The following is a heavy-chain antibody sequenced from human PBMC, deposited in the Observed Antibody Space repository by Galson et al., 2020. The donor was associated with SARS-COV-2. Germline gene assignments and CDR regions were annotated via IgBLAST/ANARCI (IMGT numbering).Heavy chain of an antibody. J-gene: IGHJ4*02. CDR2: IFYSGST. V-gene: IGHV4-31*03. CDR1: SDSISSGGYY. Sequence: SETLYLTCTVSSDSISSGGYYWSWIRQHPEKGLERVGYIFYSGSTNYNPSLKSRVTVSVDTSKNQFSLKLSSVTAADTAVYYCARDGGYGSGTYYLPYWGQGTLVTVSS. CDR3: ARDGGYGSGTYYLPY. D-gene: IGHD3-10*01.